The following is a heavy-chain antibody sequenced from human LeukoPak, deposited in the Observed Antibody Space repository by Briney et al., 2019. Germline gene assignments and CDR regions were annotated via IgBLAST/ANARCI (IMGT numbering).Heavy chain of an antibody. Sequence: SVKVSCKASGGTFSSYAISWVRQAPGQGLEWMGGIIPIFGTANYAQKFQGRVTITADKSTSTAYMELSSLRSEDTAVYYCAREGCSGGSCYSHFDYWGQGTLVTVSS. CDR2: IIPIFGTA. V-gene: IGHV1-69*06. D-gene: IGHD2-15*01. CDR3: AREGCSGGSCYSHFDY. CDR1: GGTFSSYA. J-gene: IGHJ4*02.